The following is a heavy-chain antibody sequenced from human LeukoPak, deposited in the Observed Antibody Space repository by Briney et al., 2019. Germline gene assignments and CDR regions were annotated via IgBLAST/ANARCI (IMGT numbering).Heavy chain of an antibody. V-gene: IGHV1-46*01. CDR2: INPSGGST. CDR1: GYTFTSYY. Sequence: ASVKVSCKASGYTFTSYYMHWVRQAPGQGLEWMGIINPSGGSTSYAQKFRGRVTMTRDTSTSTVYMELSSLRSEDTAVYYCARDLSSTSWRVYYYYYMDVWGKGTTVTISS. J-gene: IGHJ6*03. CDR3: ARDLSSTSWRVYYYYYMDV. D-gene: IGHD2-2*01.